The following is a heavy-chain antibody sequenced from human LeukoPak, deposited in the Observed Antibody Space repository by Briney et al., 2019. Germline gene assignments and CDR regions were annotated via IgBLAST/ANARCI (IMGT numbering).Heavy chain of an antibody. CDR2: IRGSDSRT. Sequence: GGSLRLSCPSTGFTFSSYAMSEVRQAPGKGLEWVSGIRGSDSRTFHADSVKGRFAISRDNSKNTLYLQMNSLRAEDTAVYYCAKDLTVTTLGSFDNGGQGTLVTVSS. D-gene: IGHD4-17*01. J-gene: IGHJ4*02. V-gene: IGHV3-23*01. CDR3: AKDLTVTTLGSFDN. CDR1: GFTFSSYA.